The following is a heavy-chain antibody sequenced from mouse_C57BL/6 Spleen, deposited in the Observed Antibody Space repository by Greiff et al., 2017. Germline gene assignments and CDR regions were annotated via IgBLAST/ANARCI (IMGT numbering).Heavy chain of an antibody. J-gene: IGHJ1*03. CDR3: ARFYYGSSWGYFDV. Sequence: DVKLQESGPGLVKPSQSLSLTCSVTGYSITSGYYWNWIRQFPGNKLEWMGYISYDGSNNYNPSLKNRISITRDTSKNQFFLKLNSVTTEDTATYYCARFYYGSSWGYFDVWGTGTTVTVSS. D-gene: IGHD1-1*01. CDR1: GYSITSGYY. V-gene: IGHV3-6*01. CDR2: ISYDGSN.